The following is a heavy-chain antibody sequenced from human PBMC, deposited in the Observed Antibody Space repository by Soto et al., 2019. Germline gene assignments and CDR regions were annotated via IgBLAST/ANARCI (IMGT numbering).Heavy chain of an antibody. J-gene: IGHJ6*03. CDR2: IYYSGST. Sequence: PSETLSLTCTVSGGSISSYYGSWIRQPPGKGLEWIGYIYYSGSTNYNPSLKSRVTISVDTSKNQFSLKLSSVTAADTAVYYCARSGVPDYYYYYMDVWGKGTTVTVSS. CDR3: ARSGVPDYYYYYMDV. D-gene: IGHD3-3*01. V-gene: IGHV4-59*01. CDR1: GGSISSYY.